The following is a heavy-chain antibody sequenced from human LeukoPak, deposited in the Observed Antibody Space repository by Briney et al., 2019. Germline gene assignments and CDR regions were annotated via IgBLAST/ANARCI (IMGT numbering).Heavy chain of an antibody. J-gene: IGHJ3*02. Sequence: GASVKVSCKASGYTFTSYGISWVRQAPGQGLEWMGWISAYNGNTDYAQKLQGRVTMTTDTSTSTAYIELRSLRSDDTAVYYCAREHPYHYDSSGTGDAFDIWGQGTMVTVSS. D-gene: IGHD3-22*01. CDR1: GYTFTSYG. CDR2: ISAYNGNT. V-gene: IGHV1-18*01. CDR3: AREHPYHYDSSGTGDAFDI.